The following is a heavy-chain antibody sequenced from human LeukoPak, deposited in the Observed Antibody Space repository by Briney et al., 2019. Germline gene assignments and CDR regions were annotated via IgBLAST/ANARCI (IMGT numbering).Heavy chain of an antibody. Sequence: GGSLRLSCAVSGFTFSSYAMSWVRQAPGKGLEWVSIISGSGGDTYYADSVKGRFTISRDNSKNTLYLQMNSLRAEDTAIYYCAKLSGYCGTAICYFSFDYWGQGALVTVSS. J-gene: IGHJ4*02. CDR2: ISGSGGDT. V-gene: IGHV3-23*01. D-gene: IGHD2-2*03. CDR3: AKLSGYCGTAICYFSFDY. CDR1: GFTFSSYA.